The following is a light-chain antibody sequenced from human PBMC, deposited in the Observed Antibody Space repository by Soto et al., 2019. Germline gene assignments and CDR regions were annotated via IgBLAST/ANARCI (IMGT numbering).Light chain of an antibody. CDR3: QQYNHWPRMLS. Sequence: ETVMTQSPATLSVSPGETATLSCRASQSLSSNVAWYQQRPRQAPRLLIYATSSRASDVPARFSGTGSGTEFTLTIASLQSEDFAIYYCQQYNHWPRMLSFGGGTKVDIK. CDR2: ATS. CDR1: QSLSSN. J-gene: IGKJ4*01. V-gene: IGKV3-15*01.